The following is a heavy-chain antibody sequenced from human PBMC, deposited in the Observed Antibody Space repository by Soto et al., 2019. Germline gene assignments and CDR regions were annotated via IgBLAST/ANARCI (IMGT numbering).Heavy chain of an antibody. D-gene: IGHD2-8*01. Sequence: GGSLRLSCAASGFTLDNGMTWVRQAPGKGLEWISTIDYSGANTHYADSVKGRFTISRDKSRNTVALQMSNLRAEDTALYYCVSWVSAHFDNWGQGTLVTVSS. V-gene: IGHV3-23*01. CDR1: GFTLDNG. J-gene: IGHJ4*02. CDR2: IDYSGANT. CDR3: VSWVSAHFDN.